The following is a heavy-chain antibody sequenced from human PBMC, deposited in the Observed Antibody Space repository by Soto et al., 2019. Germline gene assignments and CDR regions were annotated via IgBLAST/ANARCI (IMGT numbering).Heavy chain of an antibody. CDR3: ARRPNYDFWSGYYFDY. Sequence: QLQLQESGPGLVKPSETLSLTCTVSGGSISSSSYYWGWIRQPPGKGLEWIGSIYYSGSTYYNPSLKRRVTISVDTSKNQFSLKLSSVTAADTAVYYCARRPNYDFWSGYYFDYWGQGTLVTVSS. D-gene: IGHD3-3*01. CDR2: IYYSGST. CDR1: GGSISSSSYY. J-gene: IGHJ4*02. V-gene: IGHV4-39*01.